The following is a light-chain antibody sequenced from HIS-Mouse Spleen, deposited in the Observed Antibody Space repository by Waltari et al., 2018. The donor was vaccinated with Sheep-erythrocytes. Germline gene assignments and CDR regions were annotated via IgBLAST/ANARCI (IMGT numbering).Light chain of an antibody. CDR1: SSHVGGYHY. Sequence: QSALTQPASVSGSPGQSTTISCTGTSSHVGGYHYVSWYQQHPGKAPKLMIYEVSNRPSGVSNRFAGSKSGNTASLTISGLQAEDEADYYCSSYTSSSTWVFGGGTKLTVL. V-gene: IGLV2-14*01. CDR2: EVS. J-gene: IGLJ3*02. CDR3: SSYTSSSTWV.